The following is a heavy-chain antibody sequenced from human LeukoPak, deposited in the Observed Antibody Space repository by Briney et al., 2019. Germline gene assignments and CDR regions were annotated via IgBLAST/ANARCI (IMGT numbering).Heavy chain of an antibody. J-gene: IGHJ5*02. V-gene: IGHV4-4*07. Sequence: SETLSLTCTVSGGPISSYYWSWIRQPAGKGLEWIGRIYTSGSTNYNPSLKSRVTMSVDTSKNQFSLKLSSVTAADTAVYYCARDAGYCSSTSCYKQYNWFDPWGQGTLVTVSS. CDR3: ARDAGYCSSTSCYKQYNWFDP. CDR1: GGPISSYY. D-gene: IGHD2-2*01. CDR2: IYTSGST.